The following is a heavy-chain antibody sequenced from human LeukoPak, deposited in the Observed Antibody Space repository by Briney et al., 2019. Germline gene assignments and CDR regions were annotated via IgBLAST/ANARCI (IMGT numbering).Heavy chain of an antibody. V-gene: IGHV3-48*02. CDR1: GFTFGSYA. CDR3: ARESRYCFDY. J-gene: IGHJ4*02. Sequence: GGSVRLSCAASGFTFGSYAMNWVRQAPGKGLEWVSYISSDSGTTHYADSVKGRFIISRDNAKNSLYLQMNSLRDEDTAVYYCARESRYCFDYWGQGTLVTVSS. CDR2: ISSDSGTT.